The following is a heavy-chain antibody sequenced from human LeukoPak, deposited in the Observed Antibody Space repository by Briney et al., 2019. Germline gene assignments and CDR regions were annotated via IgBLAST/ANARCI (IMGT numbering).Heavy chain of an antibody. V-gene: IGHV5-51*01. CDR1: GYSFTTYW. CDR2: INPGDSDT. CDR3: ARTRRRGRYDILTGYWAGRPFDI. Sequence: RGESLKISCRGSGYSFTTYWIGWVRQMPGKGLEWMGIINPGDSDTRYSPSFQGQVTISADKSISTAYLQWRSLKASDTAMYYCARTRRRGRYDILTGYWAGRPFDIWGQGTMVTVSS. J-gene: IGHJ3*02. D-gene: IGHD3-9*01.